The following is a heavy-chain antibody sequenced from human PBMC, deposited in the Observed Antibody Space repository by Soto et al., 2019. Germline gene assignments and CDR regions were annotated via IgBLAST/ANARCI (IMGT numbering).Heavy chain of an antibody. V-gene: IGHV4-34*01. CDR2: INHSGST. J-gene: IGHJ5*02. CDR1: GGSFSGYY. D-gene: IGHD3-10*02. CDR3: ARGPVRAGRWFDP. Sequence: QVQLQQWGAGLLKPSETLSLTCAVYGGSFSGYYWSWIRQPPGKGLEWIGEINHSGSTNYNPSLNSRVTTSVDTSKNQFSLKLSSVSAADTAVYYCARGPVRAGRWFDPWGQGTLVTVSS.